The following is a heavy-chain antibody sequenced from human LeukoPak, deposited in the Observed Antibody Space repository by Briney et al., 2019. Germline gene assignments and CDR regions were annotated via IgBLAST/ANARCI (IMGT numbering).Heavy chain of an antibody. V-gene: IGHV4-39*07. J-gene: IGHJ3*02. CDR3: AGPGYGDYGDAFDI. D-gene: IGHD4-17*01. CDR2: IYYSGST. Sequence: SETLSLTCTVSGGSISSSSYYWGWIRQPPGKGLEWIGSIYYSGSTYYNPSLKSRVTISVDTSKNKFSLKLSSVTAADTAVYYRAGPGYGDYGDAFDIWGQGTMVTVSS. CDR1: GGSISSSSYY.